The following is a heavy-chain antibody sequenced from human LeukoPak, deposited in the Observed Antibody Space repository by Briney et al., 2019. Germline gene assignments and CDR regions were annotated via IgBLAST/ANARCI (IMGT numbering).Heavy chain of an antibody. CDR3: ARGRRDTQYQVFDY. CDR1: GFTFDDYA. V-gene: IGHV3-9*01. D-gene: IGHD2-2*01. Sequence: GGSLRLSCAASGFTFDDYAMHWVRQAPGKGLEWVSGISWNSGSIGYADSVKGRFTISRDNAKNSVYLQMSSLRDEDTAVYYCARGRRDTQYQVFDYWGQGTLVTVSS. J-gene: IGHJ4*02. CDR2: ISWNSGSI.